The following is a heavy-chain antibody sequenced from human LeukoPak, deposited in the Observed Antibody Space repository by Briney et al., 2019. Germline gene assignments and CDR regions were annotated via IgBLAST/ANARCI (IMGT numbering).Heavy chain of an antibody. CDR2: INTDGSST. CDR3: AKVGIEQWLSQGQFFDY. V-gene: IGHV3-74*01. Sequence: GGSLRLSCAASGFIFSSYWMHWVRHAPGKGLAWVSRINTDGSSTSYADSVKGRFTISRDNAKNTLYLQMNSLRAEDTAVYYCAKVGIEQWLSQGQFFDYWGQGTLVTVSS. D-gene: IGHD6-19*01. CDR1: GFIFSSYW. J-gene: IGHJ4*02.